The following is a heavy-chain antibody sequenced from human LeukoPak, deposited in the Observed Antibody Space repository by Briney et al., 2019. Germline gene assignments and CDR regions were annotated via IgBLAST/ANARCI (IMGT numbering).Heavy chain of an antibody. CDR1: GYSFTSYW. J-gene: IGHJ3*02. D-gene: IGHD5-18*01. CDR3: TRPREEGTAMGLRAFDI. V-gene: IGHV5-51*01. Sequence: GESLKISCKGSGYSFTSYWIGWVRQMPGKGLEWMGIIYSGDSDTRYSPSFQGQVTISADKSISTAYLQWSSLKASDTAMYYCTRPREEGTAMGLRAFDIWGQGTMVTVSS. CDR2: IYSGDSDT.